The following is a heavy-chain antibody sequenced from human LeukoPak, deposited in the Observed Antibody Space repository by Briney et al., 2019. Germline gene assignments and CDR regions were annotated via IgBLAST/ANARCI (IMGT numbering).Heavy chain of an antibody. CDR2: ISNSGSTI. CDR3: ARDYGDYAEIGMDV. V-gene: IGHV3-48*01. J-gene: IGHJ6*02. CDR1: GFTFDRYS. Sequence: GGSLRLSCAASGFTFDRYSMNWVRQAPGKGLEWLSYISNSGSTIYYADSMKGRLTVSRDNAKNSLYLQMNSLRAEDTAVYYCARDYGDYAEIGMDVWGQGTTVTVSS. D-gene: IGHD4-17*01.